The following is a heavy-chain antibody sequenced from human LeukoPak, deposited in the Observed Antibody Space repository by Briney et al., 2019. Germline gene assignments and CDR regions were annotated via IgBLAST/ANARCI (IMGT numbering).Heavy chain of an antibody. D-gene: IGHD3-22*01. V-gene: IGHV1-18*04. CDR1: GYSFTSYY. CDR2: ISAYNGNT. CDR3: ARLLYSSWFDP. J-gene: IGHJ5*02. Sequence: ASVKVSCKASGYSFTSYYMHWVRQAPGQGLEWMGWISAYNGNTNYAQKLQGRVTMTTDTSTSTAYMELRSLRSDDTAVYYCARLLYSSWFDPWGQGTLVTVSS.